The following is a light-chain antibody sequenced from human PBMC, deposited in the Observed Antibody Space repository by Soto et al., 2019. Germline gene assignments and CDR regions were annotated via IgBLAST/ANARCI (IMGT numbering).Light chain of an antibody. V-gene: IGKV1-5*01. CDR2: DAS. CDR3: QQYNTYSWT. J-gene: IGKJ1*01. Sequence: DIPMTQSPSTLSASVGDRVTITCRASQSINTWLAWYQQKPGKAPKVLIYDASRLESGVPSRFSGSGSGTEFTLTISSLQPVDFATYYCQQYNTYSWTFGQGTKVEIK. CDR1: QSINTW.